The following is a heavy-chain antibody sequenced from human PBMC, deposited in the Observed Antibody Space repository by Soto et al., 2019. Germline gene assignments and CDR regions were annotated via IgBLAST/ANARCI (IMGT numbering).Heavy chain of an antibody. D-gene: IGHD2-2*01. Sequence: SVKVSCKASGGTFSSYAISWVRQAPGQGLEWMGGIIPIFGTANYAQKFQGRVTITADESTSTAYMGLSSLRSEDTAVYYCAEAPAASEAYYYGMDVWGQGTTVTVSS. CDR3: AEAPAASEAYYYGMDV. CDR2: IIPIFGTA. J-gene: IGHJ6*02. V-gene: IGHV1-69*13. CDR1: GGTFSSYA.